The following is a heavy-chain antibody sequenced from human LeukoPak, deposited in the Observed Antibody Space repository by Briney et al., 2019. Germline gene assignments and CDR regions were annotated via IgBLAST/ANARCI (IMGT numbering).Heavy chain of an antibody. Sequence: ASVKVSCKASGYTFTSYDFNWVRQATGQGLEWMGWMNPNSGNTGYAQNFQGRVTMTRYTSISTAYMELSSLRSEDTAVYYCARGASFGGSGSSYFDYWGQGTLVTVSS. CDR3: ARGASFGGSGSSYFDY. J-gene: IGHJ4*02. V-gene: IGHV1-8*01. CDR2: MNPNSGNT. CDR1: GYTFTSYD. D-gene: IGHD3-10*01.